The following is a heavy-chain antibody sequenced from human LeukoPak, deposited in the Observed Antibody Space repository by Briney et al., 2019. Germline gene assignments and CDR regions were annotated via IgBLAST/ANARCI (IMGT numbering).Heavy chain of an antibody. V-gene: IGHV4-39*01. Sequence: SETLSLTCTVSGGSTSSSSYYWGWIRQPPGKGLEWIGSIYYSGSTYYNPSLKSRVTISVDTSKNQFSLKLSSVTAADTAVYYCARLGYYYYMDVWGKGTTVTISS. J-gene: IGHJ6*03. CDR2: IYYSGST. CDR1: GGSTSSSSYY. CDR3: ARLGYYYYMDV.